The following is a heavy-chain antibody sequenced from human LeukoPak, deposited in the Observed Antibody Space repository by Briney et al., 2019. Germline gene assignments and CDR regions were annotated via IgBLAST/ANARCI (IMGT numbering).Heavy chain of an antibody. D-gene: IGHD1-1*01. Sequence: ASVKVSCRTSGYIFTDYYLHWVRQAPGQGLEWMGWIDPARADTKYAQSFQGRVALTWDTSINTAYMEVSRLTSDDTAMFYCARDPPGTTAFDVWGRGTMVTVSS. CDR3: ARDPPGTTAFDV. CDR2: IDPARADT. J-gene: IGHJ3*01. V-gene: IGHV1-2*02. CDR1: GYIFTDYY.